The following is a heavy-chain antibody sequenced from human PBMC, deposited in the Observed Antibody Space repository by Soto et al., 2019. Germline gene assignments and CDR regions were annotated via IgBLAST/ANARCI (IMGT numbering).Heavy chain of an antibody. CDR1: VFTFISYG. D-gene: IGHD4-17*01. Sequence: GGSLRLSCASSVFTFISYGMHWVRQAPGKRLEWVAVMSYDGRNKNYADALKGRFTISRDNSKNTLYLYMDSLRSEDTAVYYCAKDRGALRWTEEHYYFDYWGQGSLVTVSS. CDR3: AKDRGALRWTEEHYYFDY. CDR2: MSYDGRNK. J-gene: IGHJ4*02. V-gene: IGHV3-30*18.